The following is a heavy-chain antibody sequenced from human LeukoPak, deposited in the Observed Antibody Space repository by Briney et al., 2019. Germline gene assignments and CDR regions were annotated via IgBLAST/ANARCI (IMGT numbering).Heavy chain of an antibody. CDR2: ISSSSSYI. Sequence: GGSLRLSCAASGFTFSSYSMNWVRQAPGKGLEWVSSISSSSSYIYYADSVKGRFTISRDNAKNSLYLQMNSLRAEDTAVYYCARSGWDDYVWGSYRSNWFDPWGQGTLVTVSS. J-gene: IGHJ5*02. V-gene: IGHV3-21*01. CDR3: ARSGWDDYVWGSYRSNWFDP. D-gene: IGHD3-16*02. CDR1: GFTFSSYS.